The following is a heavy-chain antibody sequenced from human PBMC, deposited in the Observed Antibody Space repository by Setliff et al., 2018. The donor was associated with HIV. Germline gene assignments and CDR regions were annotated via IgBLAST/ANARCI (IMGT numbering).Heavy chain of an antibody. CDR3: AKEPSSCSAPRPSLCGYFDS. Sequence: GGSLRLSCAASGFTVSSNYMNCVRQAPGKGLEWVSIIYSGGTTYYADSVKGRFTISRDNSKNTLYLQMNSLRVEDTAVYYCAKEPSSCSAPRPSLCGYFDSWGQGTQVTVSS. CDR2: IYSGGTT. D-gene: IGHD2-21*01. J-gene: IGHJ4*01. CDR1: GFTVSSNY. V-gene: IGHV3-53*01.